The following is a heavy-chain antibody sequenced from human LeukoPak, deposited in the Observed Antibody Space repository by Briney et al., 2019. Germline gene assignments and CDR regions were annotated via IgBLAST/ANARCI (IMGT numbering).Heavy chain of an antibody. CDR1: GGSISSYY. V-gene: IGHV4-59*01. Sequence: SGTLSLTCTVSGGSISSYYWSWIRQPPGKGLEWIGYIYYSGSTNYNPSLKSRVTISVDTSKNQFSLKLSSVTAADTAVYYCARAWYYYGMDVWGQGTTVTVSS. CDR2: IYYSGST. J-gene: IGHJ6*02. CDR3: ARAWYYYGMDV.